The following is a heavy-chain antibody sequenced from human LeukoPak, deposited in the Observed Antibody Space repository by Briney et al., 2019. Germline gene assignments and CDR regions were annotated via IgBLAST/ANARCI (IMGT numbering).Heavy chain of an antibody. V-gene: IGHV4-34*01. CDR2: INHSGST. D-gene: IGHD6-6*01. Sequence: PSETLSLTCAVYGGSFSGYYWSWIRQPPGKGLEWIGEINHSGSTNYDPSLKSRVTISVDTSKNQFSLKLSSVTAADTAVYYCARNVGSSSSSADDYWGLGTLVTVSS. CDR3: ARNVGSSSSSADDY. CDR1: GGSFSGYY. J-gene: IGHJ4*02.